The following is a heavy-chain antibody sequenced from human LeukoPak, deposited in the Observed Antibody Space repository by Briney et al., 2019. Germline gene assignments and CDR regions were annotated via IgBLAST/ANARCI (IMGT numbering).Heavy chain of an antibody. CDR1: GFTFSSYW. V-gene: IGHV3-74*01. CDR2: MNSDGSTT. Sequence: PGGSLRLSCAASGFTFSSYWMHWVRQVPGKGLVWVSRMNSDGSTTIYADSVKGRFTISRDNAKNTLYLQMNSLRAEDTAVYYCARDIYYTDSGGYYFETYAFDIWGQGTMVTVSS. D-gene: IGHD3-22*01. J-gene: IGHJ3*02. CDR3: ARDIYYTDSGGYYFETYAFDI.